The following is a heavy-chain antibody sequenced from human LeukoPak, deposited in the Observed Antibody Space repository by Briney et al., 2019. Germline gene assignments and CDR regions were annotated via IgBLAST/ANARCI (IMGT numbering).Heavy chain of an antibody. CDR3: AKVHCSSTSCLYYFGC. V-gene: IGHV3-23*01. CDR1: GFTFSSYA. D-gene: IGHD2-2*01. J-gene: IGHJ4*02. CDR2: FSGSGGST. Sequence: PWGSLRLSCAASGFTFSSYALSWVRQAPGKGLEWVPAFSGSGGSTYYADSGKGRFTISRDNSKNPLYPEMNSLRAEDTAVNYCAKVHCSSTSCLYYFGCWGQGALVTVSS.